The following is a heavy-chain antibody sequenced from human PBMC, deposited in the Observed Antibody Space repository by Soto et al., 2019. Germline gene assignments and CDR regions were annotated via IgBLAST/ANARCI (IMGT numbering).Heavy chain of an antibody. CDR1: GFTFSSYS. V-gene: IGHV3-21*02. CDR2: ISGNSIHI. Sequence: EVQLVESGGGLVKPGGSLRLSCAASGFTFSSYSMNWVRQAPVKGLEWVASISGNSIHIIYADSVKGRFTISRDDAKDSLFLQMTSLRGDDTGVYYCARFETVTPIGTEYWGQGTLVTVSS. D-gene: IGHD4-17*01. J-gene: IGHJ4*02. CDR3: ARFETVTPIGTEY.